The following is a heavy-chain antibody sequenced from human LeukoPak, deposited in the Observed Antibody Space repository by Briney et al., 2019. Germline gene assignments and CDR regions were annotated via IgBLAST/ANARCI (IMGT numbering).Heavy chain of an antibody. CDR1: GFTFSSYA. Sequence: GGSLRLSCAASGFTFSSYAMSWVRQAPGKGLEWVSAISGSGGSTYYADSVKGRFTISRDNSKNTLYLQMNSLRAEDTAVYYCARGGWELQYYFDYWGQGTLVTVSS. J-gene: IGHJ4*02. V-gene: IGHV3-23*01. D-gene: IGHD1-26*01. CDR2: ISGSGGST. CDR3: ARGGWELQYYFDY.